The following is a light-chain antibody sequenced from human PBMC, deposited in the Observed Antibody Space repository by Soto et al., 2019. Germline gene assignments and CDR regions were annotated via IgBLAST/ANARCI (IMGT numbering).Light chain of an antibody. Sequence: DIQMTQSPSTLSASVGARVTLTCRASQSVSDWLAWYQQKPGKAPKVLIYKASNLESGVPSRFGGSGSGTEFTLTISSLQPDDSATYYCQQYNTFSPYTFGQGTKVEI. CDR3: QQYNTFSPYT. V-gene: IGKV1-5*03. CDR1: QSVSDW. CDR2: KAS. J-gene: IGKJ2*01.